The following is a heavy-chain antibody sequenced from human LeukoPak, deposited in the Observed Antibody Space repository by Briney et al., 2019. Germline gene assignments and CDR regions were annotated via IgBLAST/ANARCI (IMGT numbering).Heavy chain of an antibody. V-gene: IGHV4-39*01. CDR2: LYHSGST. D-gene: IGHD3-22*01. CDR1: GGSISTPGYY. J-gene: IGHJ4*02. Sequence: SETLSLTCTVSGGSISTPGYYWGWIRQPPGKGLEWIGSLYHSGSTYYKPSLKSRATISVDKSKNQCPLKLRSVTAADTAVYYCARLKYYDSGGYGYYFDYWGQGTLVTVSS. CDR3: ARLKYYDSGGYGYYFDY.